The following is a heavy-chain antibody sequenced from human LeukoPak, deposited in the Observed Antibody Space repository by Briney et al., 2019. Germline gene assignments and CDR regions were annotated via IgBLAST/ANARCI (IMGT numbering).Heavy chain of an antibody. CDR1: GGSFSSGSYY. CDR2: ISSSSSTI. D-gene: IGHD3-10*01. V-gene: IGHV3-11*04. J-gene: IGHJ4*02. Sequence: LSLTCTVSGGSFSSGSYYWSWIRQPAGKGLEWISFISSSSSTIYYADSVKGRFTISRDNAKNSLYLQMNSLRAEDTAVYYCARDMVRGVISPIDYWGQGTLVTVSS. CDR3: ARDMVRGVISPIDY.